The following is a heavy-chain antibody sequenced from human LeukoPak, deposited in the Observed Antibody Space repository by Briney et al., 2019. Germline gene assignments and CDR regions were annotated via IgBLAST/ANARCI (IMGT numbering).Heavy chain of an antibody. V-gene: IGHV1-69*01. J-gene: IGHJ3*02. CDR1: GGTFTSYA. CDR2: IIPIFGTA. D-gene: IGHD3-22*01. Sequence: GSSVKVSCKASGGTFTSYAISWVRQAPGQGLEWMGGIIPIFGTANYAQKFQGRVTITADESTSTANMELSSLRSEDTAVYYCARDPRKYYDSSGYHIDAFDIWGQGTMVTVSS. CDR3: ARDPRKYYDSSGYHIDAFDI.